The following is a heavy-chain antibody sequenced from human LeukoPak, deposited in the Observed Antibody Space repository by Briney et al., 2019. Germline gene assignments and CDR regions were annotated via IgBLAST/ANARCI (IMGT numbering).Heavy chain of an antibody. CDR3: ARPGYGDYGGGFDY. J-gene: IGHJ4*02. CDR1: GYTFTSFG. D-gene: IGHD4-17*01. V-gene: IGHV1-18*01. CDR2: IRTYNGNT. Sequence: CASVKVSCKGSGYTFTSFGINGVRQAPGQGLEWMGWIRTYNGNTNYAQKFQGRVTMTTDTSTSTASMELRSLRSDDTAVYYCARPGYGDYGGGFDYWGQGTLVTVSS.